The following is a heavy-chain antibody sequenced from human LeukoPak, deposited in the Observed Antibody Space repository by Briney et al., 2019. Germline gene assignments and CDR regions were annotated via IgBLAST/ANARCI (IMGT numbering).Heavy chain of an antibody. V-gene: IGHV1-18*01. J-gene: IGHJ6*03. CDR1: GYTFTSYG. Sequence: GASVKVSCKASGYTFTSYGISWVRQAPGQGLEWMGWISAYNGNTNYAQKLQGRVTMSTDTSTRTAYMELSSLRSDDTAVYYCARFDYYYLYMDVWGKGTTVTVSS. CDR3: ARFDYYYLYMDV. CDR2: ISAYNGNT.